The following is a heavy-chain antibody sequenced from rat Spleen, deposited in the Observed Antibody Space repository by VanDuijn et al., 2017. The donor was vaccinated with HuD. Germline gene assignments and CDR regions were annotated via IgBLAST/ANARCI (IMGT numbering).Heavy chain of an antibody. CDR1: GYSITSSYR. Sequence: EVQFQESGPGLVKPSQSLSLTCSVTGYSITSSYRWNWIRKFPGSRLAWMGYIDRAGNTNYNPSLKSRISITRDTSKNQFFLQVNSVTTEETATYYCAAGRYNWNWFAYWGQGTLVTVSS. CDR2: IDRAGNT. V-gene: IGHV3-3*01. CDR3: AAGRYNWNWFAY. J-gene: IGHJ3*01. D-gene: IGHD1-5*01.